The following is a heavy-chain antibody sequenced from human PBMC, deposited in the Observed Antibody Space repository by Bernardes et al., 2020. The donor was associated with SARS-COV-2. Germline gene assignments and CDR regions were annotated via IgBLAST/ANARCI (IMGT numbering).Heavy chain of an antibody. J-gene: IGHJ4*02. CDR1: GFALCPYA. CDR2: ISGSGGTT. Sequence: GGCLSPPRAAPGFALCPYAMGLVRPAPGEGLEWVSVISGSGGTTYYSVSVKGRFTISRDNSQNMLYLQMSSLRAEDTAVYFCAKDLIAGTLGGLPQTFDYWGQGTLVTVSS. D-gene: IGHD3-16*01. CDR3: AKDLIAGTLGGLPQTFDY. V-gene: IGHV3-23*01.